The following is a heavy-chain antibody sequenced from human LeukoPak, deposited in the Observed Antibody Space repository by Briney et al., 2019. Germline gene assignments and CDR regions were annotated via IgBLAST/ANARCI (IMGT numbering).Heavy chain of an antibody. D-gene: IGHD3-9*01. CDR1: GGSFSGYY. J-gene: IGHJ4*02. CDR3: TRRIRYFDWLLYPSPFDY. V-gene: IGHV4-34*01. CDR2: INHSGST. Sequence: SETLSLTCAVYGGSFSGYYWSWIRQPPGKGLEWIGEINHSGSTNYNPSLKSRVTISVDTSKNQFSLKLSSVTAADTAVYYCTRRIRYFDWLLYPSPFDYWGQGTLVTVSS.